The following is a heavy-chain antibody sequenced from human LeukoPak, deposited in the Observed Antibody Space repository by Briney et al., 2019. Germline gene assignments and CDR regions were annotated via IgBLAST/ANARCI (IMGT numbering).Heavy chain of an antibody. CDR2: VSASADST. CDR1: EFMFSKHA. Sequence: SGGSLRLSCAASEFMFSKHAMSWVRQAPGKGLEWVSAVSASADSTYYADSVKGRFIISRDNSKNTLFLQMNSLRAEDTAVYYCAKVSYSSGWYFDYWGQGTLVTVSS. J-gene: IGHJ4*02. V-gene: IGHV3-23*01. D-gene: IGHD6-19*01. CDR3: AKVSYSSGWYFDY.